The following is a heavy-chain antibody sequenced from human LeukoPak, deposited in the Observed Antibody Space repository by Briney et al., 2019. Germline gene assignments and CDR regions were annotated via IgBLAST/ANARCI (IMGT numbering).Heavy chain of an antibody. CDR2: INHSGST. Sequence: SETLSLTCAVYGGSFSGYYWSWIRQPPGKGLEWIGEINHSGSTNYNPSLKSRVTISVDTSKNQFSLKLGSVTAADTAVYYCARVGREDYDYVWGSENYYYYYMDVWGKGTTVTISS. CDR1: GGSFSGYY. D-gene: IGHD3-16*01. J-gene: IGHJ6*03. CDR3: ARVGREDYDYVWGSENYYYYYMDV. V-gene: IGHV4-34*01.